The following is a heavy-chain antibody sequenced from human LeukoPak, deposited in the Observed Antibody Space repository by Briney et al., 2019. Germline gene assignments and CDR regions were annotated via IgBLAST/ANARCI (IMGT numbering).Heavy chain of an antibody. J-gene: IGHJ4*02. CDR2: IKQDRSEK. Sequence: GGSLTLSRSASGLPFSSYLMSWVRQAPGGGGEGVANIKQDRSEKYYEDSVQRRFTISRDNAKNSLYPQKNSLRAEDTAVYYCAWAYGDYWGQGTLVTVSS. CDR3: AWAYGDY. D-gene: IGHD4-17*01. CDR1: GLPFSSYL. V-gene: IGHV3-7*04.